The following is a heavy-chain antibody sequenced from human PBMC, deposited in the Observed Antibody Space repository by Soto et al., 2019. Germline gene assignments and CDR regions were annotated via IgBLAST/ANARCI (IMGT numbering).Heavy chain of an antibody. Sequence: SLRLSCTVSGFMFEDFSMHWVRPAPRPGLEWVSGINWNGVNKGYAESVLGRFTISRDNAKKSLYLDMNYLRPEDTALYFCAKDVGRLGELWGYFQSWGQGTMVTVSS. J-gene: IGHJ1*01. CDR3: AKDVGRLGELWGYFQS. CDR1: GFMFEDFS. V-gene: IGHV3-9*01. CDR2: INWNGVNK. D-gene: IGHD3-16*01.